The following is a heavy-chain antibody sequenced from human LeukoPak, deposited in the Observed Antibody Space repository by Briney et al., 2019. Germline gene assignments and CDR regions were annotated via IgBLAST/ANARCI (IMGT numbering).Heavy chain of an antibody. CDR2: IYTSGST. V-gene: IGHV4-4*09. Sequence: SETLSLTCAVSVASISNYYWSWIRQPPGKGLEWIGYIYTSGSTNYNPSLKSRVTISVDTSKNQFSLKLSSVTAADTAVYYCARLTTVTNWFDPWGQGTLVTVSS. J-gene: IGHJ5*02. CDR1: VASISNYY. CDR3: ARLTTVTNWFDP. D-gene: IGHD4-17*01.